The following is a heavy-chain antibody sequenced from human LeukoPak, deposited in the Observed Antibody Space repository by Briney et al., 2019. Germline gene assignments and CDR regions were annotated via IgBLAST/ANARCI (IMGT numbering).Heavy chain of an antibody. CDR2: ISSSGGNT. CDR3: ARDYTGYDRSSPDV. J-gene: IGHJ6*02. Sequence: GGSLRLSCAASGFPFSSYNMNWVRQAPGKGLEWVSTISSSGGNTYYADSVKGRFSISRDNSKNTLYLQMNSLRAEDTALYYCARDYTGYDRSSPDVWGQGTTVTVSS. V-gene: IGHV3-23*01. CDR1: GFPFSSYN. D-gene: IGHD5-12*01.